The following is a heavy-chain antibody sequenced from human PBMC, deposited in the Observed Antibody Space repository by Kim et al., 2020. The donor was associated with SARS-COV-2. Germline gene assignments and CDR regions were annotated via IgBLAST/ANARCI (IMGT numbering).Heavy chain of an antibody. CDR3: ARGGWLFDY. J-gene: IGHJ4*02. CDR1: GFSFSSHW. D-gene: IGHD6-19*01. Sequence: GGSLRLSCAEASGFSFSSHWMSWVRQAPGKGLEWVGNINQDGSEKHHVDSAKGRFTISRDNAKNLLYLQMKSLRAEDTAVYYCARGGWLFDYWGQGILVTVSS. CDR2: INQDGSEK. V-gene: IGHV3-7*01.